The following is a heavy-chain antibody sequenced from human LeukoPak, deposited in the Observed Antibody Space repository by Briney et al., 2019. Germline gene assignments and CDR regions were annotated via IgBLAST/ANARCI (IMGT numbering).Heavy chain of an antibody. CDR1: GYGFTSNW. Sequence: GESLKISCKASGYGFTSNWINWVRQMPGKGLEWMGRIDPSDSYTNYSPSFQGHVTISVDKSISCAFLQWSSLEASDTAIYYCARLSETGGTSFDYWGPGTLITVSS. D-gene: IGHD1-14*01. V-gene: IGHV5-10-1*01. CDR2: IDPSDSYT. J-gene: IGHJ4*02. CDR3: ARLSETGGTSFDY.